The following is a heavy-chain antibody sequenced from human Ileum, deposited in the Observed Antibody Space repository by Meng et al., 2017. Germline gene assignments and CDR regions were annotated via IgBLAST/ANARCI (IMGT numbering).Heavy chain of an antibody. V-gene: IGHV3-23*01. D-gene: IGHD2-21*01. CDR1: GFSFNMIG. CDR2: IGGGDGST. CDR3: ATLWWNGGRTFDS. Sequence: GESLKISCAASGFSFNMIGLAWVRQAPGKGLEWVSTIGGGDGSTFYEDSVKGRFTISKDFSKNTLLLQMNSLTAADTAIYCCATLWWNGGRTFDSWGQGTMVTVSS. J-gene: IGHJ3*01.